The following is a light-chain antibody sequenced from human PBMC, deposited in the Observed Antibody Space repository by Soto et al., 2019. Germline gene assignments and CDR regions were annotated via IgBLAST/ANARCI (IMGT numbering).Light chain of an antibody. CDR3: CSYGGSSTFVL. CDR1: SSDVGSYNL. V-gene: IGLV2-23*02. CDR2: EVT. Sequence: QSALTQPASVSGSPGQSITISCTGTSSDVGSYNLVSWYQQHPGKAPKLLIYEVTKWPSGVSTRFSGSKSGNTASLTISGLQAEDEADYYCCSYGGSSTFVLFGGGTKVTVL. J-gene: IGLJ2*01.